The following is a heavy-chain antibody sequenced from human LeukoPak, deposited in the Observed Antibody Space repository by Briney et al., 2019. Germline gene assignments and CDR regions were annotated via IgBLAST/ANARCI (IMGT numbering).Heavy chain of an antibody. D-gene: IGHD3-22*01. CDR2: IYYSGNT. V-gene: IGHV4-59*08. CDR1: GGSISSSY. CDR3: ARRSDSSGYYSNDAFDI. Sequence: SETLSLTCTVSGGSISSSYWSWIRQPPGKGLEWIGYIYYSGNTNYNPSLKSRVTISVDTSKNQFSLKLTSVTAADTAVYYCARRSDSSGYYSNDAFDIWGQGTMVTVSS. J-gene: IGHJ3*02.